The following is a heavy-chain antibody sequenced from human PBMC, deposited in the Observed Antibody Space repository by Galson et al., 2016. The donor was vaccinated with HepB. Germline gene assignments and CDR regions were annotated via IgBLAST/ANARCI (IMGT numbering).Heavy chain of an antibody. Sequence: LTCAVYGGSFSGYYWSWIRQPPGKGLEWIGEINHRGSTNYNPSLKSRVTISVDTSKNQFSLKLTSVTAADTAVYYCARRVTMVRGSRAFDIWGQGTMVTVSS. CDR2: INHRGST. J-gene: IGHJ3*02. D-gene: IGHD3-10*01. CDR3: ARRVTMVRGSRAFDI. V-gene: IGHV4-34*01. CDR1: GGSFSGYY.